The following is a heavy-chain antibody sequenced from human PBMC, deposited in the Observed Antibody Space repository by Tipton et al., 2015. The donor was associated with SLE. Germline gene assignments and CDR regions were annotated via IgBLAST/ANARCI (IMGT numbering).Heavy chain of an antibody. J-gene: IGHJ3*02. D-gene: IGHD4/OR15-4a*01. CDR1: SGSISSGDYY. V-gene: IGHV4-30-4*01. CDR2: IYYSGST. CDR3: ARDEKGTMVPRDAFDI. Sequence: TLSLTCTVSSGSISSGDYYWSWIRQPPGKGLEWIGYIYYSGSTYYNPSLKSRVTISVDTSKNQFSLKLSSVTAADTAVYYCARDEKGTMVPRDAFDIWGQGTMVTVSS.